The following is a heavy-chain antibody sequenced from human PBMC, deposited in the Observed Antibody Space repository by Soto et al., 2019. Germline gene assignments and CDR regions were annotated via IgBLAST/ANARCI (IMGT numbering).Heavy chain of an antibody. CDR1: GDSLSSGDW. D-gene: IGHD2-8*01. CDR2: VHRSGSS. V-gene: IGHV4-4*02. CDR3: AIAAHYRLNY. J-gene: IGHJ4*02. Sequence: QVQLQESGPGPVNPSGTLSLTCAVSGDSLSSGDWWTWVRQPPGKGLEWIGEVHRSGSSKFNPALSDRVTMSVDKSSNQVSLRLASVTAADTAVYYCAIAAHYRLNYWGQGTLVTVSA.